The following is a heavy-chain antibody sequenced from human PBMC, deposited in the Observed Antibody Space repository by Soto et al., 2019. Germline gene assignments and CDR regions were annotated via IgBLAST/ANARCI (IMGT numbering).Heavy chain of an antibody. CDR3: ARANRDLRYMDV. CDR2: IWYDGSNK. J-gene: IGHJ6*03. D-gene: IGHD3-10*01. Sequence: QVQLVESGGGVVQPGRSLRLSCAASGFTFSSYGMHWVRQAPGKGLEWVAVIWYDGSNKYYADSVKGRFTISRDNSKNTLYLQMNSLRAEDTAVYYCARANRDLRYMDVWGKGTTVTVSS. V-gene: IGHV3-33*01. CDR1: GFTFSSYG.